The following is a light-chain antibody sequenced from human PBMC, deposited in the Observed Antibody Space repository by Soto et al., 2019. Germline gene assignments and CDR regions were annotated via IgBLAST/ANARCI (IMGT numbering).Light chain of an antibody. CDR3: QSYDSSLSGWV. J-gene: IGLJ3*02. CDR2: GNS. Sequence: QSVLTQPPSVSGAPGQRVTMSCTGSSANIGAGYNVHWYQQLPGTAPKVLIYGNSNRPSGVPDRFPGSKSGTSASLAITGLQAEDEADYYCQSYDSSLSGWVFGGGTKLTVL. CDR1: SANIGAGYN. V-gene: IGLV1-40*01.